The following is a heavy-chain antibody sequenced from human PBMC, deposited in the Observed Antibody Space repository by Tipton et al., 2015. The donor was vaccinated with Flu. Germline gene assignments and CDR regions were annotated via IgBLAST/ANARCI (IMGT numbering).Heavy chain of an antibody. Sequence: TLSLTCIVSGYSISSGYYWGWIRQPPGKGLEWIGSMYHSGSIYSNPSLKGRVTISLDTSKNQFSLRLSSVTASDTALYYCASGYKSGWFLYWGQGTLVTVSS. CDR3: ASGYKSGWFLY. V-gene: IGHV4-38-2*02. J-gene: IGHJ4*02. D-gene: IGHD3-3*01. CDR2: MYHSGSI. CDR1: GYSISSGYY.